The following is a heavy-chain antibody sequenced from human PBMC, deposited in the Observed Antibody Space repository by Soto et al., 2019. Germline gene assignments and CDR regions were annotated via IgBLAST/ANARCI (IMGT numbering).Heavy chain of an antibody. Sequence: SETLSLTCAVYGGSFSGYYWTWLRQPPGKGLEWIGEINHSGSTNYNPSLKSRVTISVDTSKNQFSLKVTSVTAADTAVYYCATANWSHHYFDPWGQGTLVTVSS. CDR2: INHSGST. CDR1: GGSFSGYY. CDR3: ATANWSHHYFDP. V-gene: IGHV4-34*01. J-gene: IGHJ5*02. D-gene: IGHD1-1*01.